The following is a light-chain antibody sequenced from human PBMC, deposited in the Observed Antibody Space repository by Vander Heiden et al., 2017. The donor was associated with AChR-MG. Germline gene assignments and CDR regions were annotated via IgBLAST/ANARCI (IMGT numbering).Light chain of an antibody. CDR2: GAS. J-gene: IGKJ4*01. CDR3: QQYCYLYLVT. Sequence: ETILTQSPGTLSLSPGERATLSCRASQSVYSSYLAWYQQKPGQAPRLLIYGASSRATGIPGRFSGSGYGTDFTLTITRREPEDFAVYYCQQYCYLYLVTFGGGTKVEIK. CDR1: QSVYSSY. V-gene: IGKV3-20*01.